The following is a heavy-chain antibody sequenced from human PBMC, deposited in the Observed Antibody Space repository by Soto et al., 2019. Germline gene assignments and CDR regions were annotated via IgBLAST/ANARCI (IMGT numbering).Heavy chain of an antibody. D-gene: IGHD1-1*01. CDR2: ISYDGVNK. Sequence: QVQLVESGGGVVQPGRSLRLSCAASGFTFSTYGMHWVRQAPGKGLEWVAVISYDGVNKYYADSVKGRFTISRDNSKNALDLQMNSLRAEGTAVCYCAKSVYNWNDGFFDYWGQGTLVTVSS. V-gene: IGHV3-30*18. CDR3: AKSVYNWNDGFFDY. J-gene: IGHJ4*02. CDR1: GFTFSTYG.